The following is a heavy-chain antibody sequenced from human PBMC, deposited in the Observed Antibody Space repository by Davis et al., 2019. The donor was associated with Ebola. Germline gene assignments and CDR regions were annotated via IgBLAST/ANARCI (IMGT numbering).Heavy chain of an antibody. Sequence: SETLSLTCSVSGGSISGGHWRPWPRPSPGKGLEWIGETYHSGSTNYNSSLKSRVTISVDKSKNQFSLSLTSVTAADTAVYYCARLHYRSHFDSWGQGTLVTVSS. V-gene: IGHV4-4*02. J-gene: IGHJ4*02. CDR2: TYHSGST. CDR1: GGSISGGHW. D-gene: IGHD4-11*01. CDR3: ARLHYRSHFDS.